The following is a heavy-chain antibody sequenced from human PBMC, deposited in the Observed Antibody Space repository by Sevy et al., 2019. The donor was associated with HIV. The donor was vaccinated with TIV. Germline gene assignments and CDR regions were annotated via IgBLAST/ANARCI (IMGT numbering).Heavy chain of an antibody. CDR3: ARDLLRWGAFDI. D-gene: IGHD3-3*01. CDR2: IWYDGSNK. V-gene: IGHV3-33*01. J-gene: IGHJ3*02. CDR1: GFTFSSYG. Sequence: GGSLRLSCAASGFTFSSYGMHWVRQAPGKGLEWVAVIWYDGSNKYEADSVKGRFTISRDNSKNTLYLQMNSLRAEDTAVYYCARDLLRWGAFDIWGQGTMVTVSS.